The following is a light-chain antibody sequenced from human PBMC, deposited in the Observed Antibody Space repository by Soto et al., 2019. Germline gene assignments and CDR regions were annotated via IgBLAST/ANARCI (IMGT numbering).Light chain of an antibody. Sequence: EIVLTQSPGTLSLSPGERATLACRASHSVHSSFLAWYQKKPDKAPRLLIDGASSRATGIPDRFSGSGSGTDFTLTITRLEPEDCAVYYCQQYGNSPPLTFGGGTQVEIK. CDR2: GAS. CDR1: HSVHSSF. V-gene: IGKV3-20*01. J-gene: IGKJ4*01. CDR3: QQYGNSPPLT.